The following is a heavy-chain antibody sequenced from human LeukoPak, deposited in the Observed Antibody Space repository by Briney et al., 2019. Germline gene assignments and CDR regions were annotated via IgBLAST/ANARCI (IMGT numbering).Heavy chain of an antibody. CDR1: GFTFSSYG. V-gene: IGHV3-30*18. CDR3: AKGTYGSGPIGP. CDR2: ISYDGSNK. D-gene: IGHD3-10*01. J-gene: IGHJ5*02. Sequence: GGSLRLSCAASGFTFSSYGMHWVRQAPGKGLEWVAVISYDGSNKYYPDSVEGRFTISRDNSKNTLYLQMNSLRAEDTAVYYCAKGTYGSGPIGPWGQGTLVTVSS.